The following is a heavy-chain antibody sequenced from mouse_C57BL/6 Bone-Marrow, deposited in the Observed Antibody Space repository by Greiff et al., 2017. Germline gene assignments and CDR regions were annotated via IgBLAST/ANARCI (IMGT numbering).Heavy chain of an antibody. Sequence: QVQLQQPGAELVKPGASVKLSCKASGYTFTGYWMHRVKQRPGQGLEWIGMIHPKSGSTNYNEKFKGKATLTVDKSSSTAYMRLSSLTSEDSAVYDCAGPAYGSNPYAMDYWGQGTSVTVSS. CDR2: IHPKSGST. V-gene: IGHV1-64*01. CDR1: GYTFTGYW. J-gene: IGHJ4*01. CDR3: AGPAYGSNPYAMDY. D-gene: IGHD1-1*01.